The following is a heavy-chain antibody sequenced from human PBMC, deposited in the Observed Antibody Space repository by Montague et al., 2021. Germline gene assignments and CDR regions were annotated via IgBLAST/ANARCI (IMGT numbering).Heavy chain of an antibody. Sequence: SETLSLTCSVYGGSLSKYYWTWIRQSPGKGLEWIGEVRHIGSTNYNPSLKSRVTMSVDTSKNQFSLTLRSVTAADTAVYYCASDRGPFDYWGQGTVVTVSS. CDR1: GGSLSKYY. CDR2: VRHIGST. D-gene: IGHD3-10*01. CDR3: ASDRGPFDY. J-gene: IGHJ4*02. V-gene: IGHV4-34*01.